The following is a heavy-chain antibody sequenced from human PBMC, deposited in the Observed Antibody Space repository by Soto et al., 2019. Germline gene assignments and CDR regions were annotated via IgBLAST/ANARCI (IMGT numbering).Heavy chain of an antibody. V-gene: IGHV4-4*02. D-gene: IGHD2-2*01. CDR3: ARDGGPGVANFYYSGMDV. J-gene: IGHJ6*02. Sequence: SETLSLTCTVSGGSISSNNWWSWVRQPPGKGLEWIGEIYHSGSTKHNPSLKSRVTISVDKSKNQFSLNLTSVTAADTAVYYCARDGGPGVANFYYSGMDVWGQGTTVTVSS. CDR1: GGSISSNNW. CDR2: IYHSGST.